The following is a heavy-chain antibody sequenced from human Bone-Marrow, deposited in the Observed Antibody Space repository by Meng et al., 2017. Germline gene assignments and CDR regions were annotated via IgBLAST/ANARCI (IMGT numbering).Heavy chain of an antibody. CDR3: ARGSWLQLWLQDY. D-gene: IGHD5-18*01. CDR2: INHSGST. V-gene: IGHV4-34*01. Sequence: QGQRQRWGAGLLKPSEARSLTCAGYGGSFRGYYWSWIRQPPGKGLEWIGEINHSGSTNYNPSLKSRVTISVDTSKNQFSLKLSSVTAADTAVYYCARGSWLQLWLQDYWGQGTLVTVSS. CDR1: GGSFRGYY. J-gene: IGHJ4*02.